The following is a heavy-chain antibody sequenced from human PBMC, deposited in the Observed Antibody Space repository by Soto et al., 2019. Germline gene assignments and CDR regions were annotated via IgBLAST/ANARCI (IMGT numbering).Heavy chain of an antibody. Sequence: GAAVKASCKASGGTFSNYAISWVRQAPGQGREWMGGIIPIFGTANYAQKFQGRVTITADESTSTAYMELSSLRSEDTAVYYCAGIFGVVTINSYYYGMDVWGQGTTVTVSS. CDR3: AGIFGVVTINSYYYGMDV. J-gene: IGHJ6*02. D-gene: IGHD3-3*01. V-gene: IGHV1-69*01. CDR2: IIPIFGTA. CDR1: GGTFSNYA.